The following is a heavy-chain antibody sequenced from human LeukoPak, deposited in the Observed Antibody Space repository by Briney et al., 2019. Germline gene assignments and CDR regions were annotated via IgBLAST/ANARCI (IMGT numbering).Heavy chain of an antibody. CDR2: IYYSGST. CDR3: ARQGTTYYYDSSGYWFDY. D-gene: IGHD3-22*01. V-gene: IGHV4-59*08. Sequence: PSETLSLTCTVSGGSISSYYWSWIRQPPGKGLEWIGYIYYSGSTNYNPSLKSRVTISVDTSKNQFSLKLSSVTAVDTAVYYCARQGTTYYYDSSGYWFDYWGQGTLVTVSS. CDR1: GGSISSYY. J-gene: IGHJ4*02.